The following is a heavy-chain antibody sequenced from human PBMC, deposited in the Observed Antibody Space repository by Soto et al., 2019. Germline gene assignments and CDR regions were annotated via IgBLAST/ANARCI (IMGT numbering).Heavy chain of an antibody. Sequence: PSETLSLTCTVSGGSISSYYWSWIRQPPGKGLEWIGYIYYSGSTNYNPSLKSRVTISLDTSKNQFSLKLSSVTVADTAVYYCAGLRWTDWYFDLWGRGTLVTVSS. V-gene: IGHV4-59*01. CDR3: AGLRWTDWYFDL. CDR1: GGSISSYY. J-gene: IGHJ2*01. D-gene: IGHD4-17*01. CDR2: IYYSGST.